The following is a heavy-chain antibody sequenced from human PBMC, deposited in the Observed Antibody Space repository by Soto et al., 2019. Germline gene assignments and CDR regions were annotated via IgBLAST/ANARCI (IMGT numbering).Heavy chain of an antibody. D-gene: IGHD3-3*01. CDR1: GGSFKSGSYS. V-gene: IGHV4-61*01. CDR3: ARDFAYFDS. J-gene: IGHJ4*02. Sequence: SATLSLTCTVSGGSFKSGSYSWRWIRQPPGKGLEWIGYVYHTGRTSYNPSLKSRVSISMDTSKNQFSLNLDSVTAADTAVYFCARDFAYFDSWGQGTLVTLSS. CDR2: VYHTGRT.